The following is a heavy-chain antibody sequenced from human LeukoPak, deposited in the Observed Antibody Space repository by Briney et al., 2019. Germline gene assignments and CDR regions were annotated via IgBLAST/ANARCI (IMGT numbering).Heavy chain of an antibody. D-gene: IGHD4-17*01. J-gene: IGHJ4*02. Sequence: SETLSLTCTVSGGSISSYYWSWIRQPPGKGLEWIGYIYYSGSTNYNPSLKSRVTISVDASKNQFSLKLSSVTAADTAVYYCARHTVTTSFDYWGQGTLVTVSS. V-gene: IGHV4-59*01. CDR1: GGSISSYY. CDR2: IYYSGST. CDR3: ARHTVTTSFDY.